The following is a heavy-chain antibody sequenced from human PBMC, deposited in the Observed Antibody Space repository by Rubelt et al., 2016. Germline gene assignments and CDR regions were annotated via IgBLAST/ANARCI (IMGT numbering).Heavy chain of an antibody. J-gene: IGHJ4*02. D-gene: IGHD3-22*01. CDR2: IYSTGTT. CDR1: GGSISSGGYY. V-gene: IGHV4-31*03. CDR3: ARGHAPKRDFDRSGYDG. Sequence: QVQLQESGPGLVKPSQTLSLTCTVSGGSISSGGYYWTWIRQHPAKGLEWIGYIYSTGTTSYNPSLKSRVTISIDTSENHCSRTRNAGTAADTAGYYCARGHAPKRDFDRSGYDGWGQGTLVSVSS.